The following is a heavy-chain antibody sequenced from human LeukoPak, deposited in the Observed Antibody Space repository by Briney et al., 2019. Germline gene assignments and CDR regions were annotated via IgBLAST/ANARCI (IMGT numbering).Heavy chain of an antibody. V-gene: IGHV4-39*07. D-gene: IGHD3-10*01. Sequence: SETLSLTCTVSGGSISSSSYYWGWIRQPPGKGLEWIGSIYHSGSAYYAPSLKSRVTISVDRSKNQFSLQLNSVTAADTAVYYCARDGGSGSFSFDYWGQGTLVTVSS. CDR3: ARDGGSGSFSFDY. CDR2: IYHSGSA. J-gene: IGHJ4*02. CDR1: GGSISSSSYY.